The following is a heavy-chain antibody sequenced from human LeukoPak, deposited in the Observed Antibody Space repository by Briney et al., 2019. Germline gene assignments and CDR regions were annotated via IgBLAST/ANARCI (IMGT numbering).Heavy chain of an antibody. CDR1: GYTFNSYY. CDR2: INPSGGST. D-gene: IGHD6-6*01. J-gene: IGHJ6*03. Sequence: ASVKVSCKASGYTFNSYYIHLVRQAPGQGLEWMGIINPSGGSTNYAQKFQGRVTMTRDTSTSTVYMELSSLSSEDTAVYYCARDRIAARYYYMDVWGKGTTVTVSS. V-gene: IGHV1-46*02. CDR3: ARDRIAARYYYMDV.